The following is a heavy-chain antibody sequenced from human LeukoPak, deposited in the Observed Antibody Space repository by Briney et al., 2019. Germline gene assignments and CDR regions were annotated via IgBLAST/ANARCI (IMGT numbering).Heavy chain of an antibody. CDR3: ASHIYSSSSNYYFDY. D-gene: IGHD6-13*01. J-gene: IGHJ4*02. Sequence: GSSVKVSCKASGGTFSSYAISWVRQAPGQGLEWMGGIIPIFGTANCAQRFQGRVTITTDESTSTAYMELSSLRSEDTAVYYCASHIYSSSSNYYFDYWGQGTLVTVSS. V-gene: IGHV1-69*05. CDR2: IIPIFGTA. CDR1: GGTFSSYA.